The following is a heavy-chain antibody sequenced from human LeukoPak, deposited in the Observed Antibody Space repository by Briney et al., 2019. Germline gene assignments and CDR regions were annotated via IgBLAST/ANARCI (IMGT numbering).Heavy chain of an antibody. D-gene: IGHD1-26*01. V-gene: IGHV3-21*01. CDR3: ATRISEPDDAFDI. CDR1: GFTFSSYS. CDR2: ISSSSSYI. J-gene: IGHJ3*02. Sequence: GGSLRLSRAASGFTFSSYSMNWVRQAPGKGLEWVSSISSSSSYIYYADSVKGRFTISRDNAKNSLYLQMNSLRAEDTAVYYCATRISEPDDAFDIWGQGTMVTVSS.